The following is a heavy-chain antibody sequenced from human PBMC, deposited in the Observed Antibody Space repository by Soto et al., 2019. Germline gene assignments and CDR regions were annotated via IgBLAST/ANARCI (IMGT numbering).Heavy chain of an antibody. CDR2: ILPVFGMV. V-gene: IGHV1-69*01. Sequence: QVQLAQSGAEVKKPGSSVRVSCQTSRGTFNTSPISWMRQAPGQGLEWLGDILPVFGMVNYAQQFQDRLILTGDDSTTSVCMEVSRLAPEDTAVYFCATPPLRGRHYDFRSPPAASLFHYGLGGWGQGTTVIVSS. D-gene: IGHD3-3*01. J-gene: IGHJ6*02. CDR3: ATPPLRGRHYDFRSPPAASLFHYGLGG. CDR1: RGTFNTSP.